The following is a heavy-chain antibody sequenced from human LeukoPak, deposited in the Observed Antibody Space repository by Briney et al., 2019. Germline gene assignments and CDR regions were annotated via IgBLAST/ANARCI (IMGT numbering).Heavy chain of an antibody. CDR3: AREDYGMDV. V-gene: IGHV3-21*01. CDR1: GFTFSSYS. CDR2: ISSSSSYM. J-gene: IGHJ6*02. Sequence: GGSLRLSCAASGFTFSSYSMNWVRQAPGKGLEWVSSISSSSSYMYYADSVKGRFTISRDNAKNSLYVQMNSLRAEDTAVYYCAREDYGMDVWGQGTTVTVSS.